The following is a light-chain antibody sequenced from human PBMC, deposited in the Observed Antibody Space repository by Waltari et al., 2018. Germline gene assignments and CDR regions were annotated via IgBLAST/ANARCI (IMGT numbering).Light chain of an antibody. CDR3: QSYDSSLSEV. Sequence: QSVLTQPPSVSGAPGPRVTISCPGSSSNIGAGYDVHWYQQLPGTAPKLLIYGNSDRPSGVPDRFSGSKSGTSASLAITGLQAEDEADYYCQSYDSSLSEVFGGGTKLTVL. CDR1: SSNIGAGYD. J-gene: IGLJ3*02. V-gene: IGLV1-40*01. CDR2: GNS.